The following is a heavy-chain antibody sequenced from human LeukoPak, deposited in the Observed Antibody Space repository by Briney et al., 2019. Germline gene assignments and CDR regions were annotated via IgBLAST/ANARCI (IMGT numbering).Heavy chain of an antibody. CDR2: IWYDGSNK. CDR3: SKDLRDYRYYFDY. Sequence: GGSLRLSCAASGFTFSSYGMHWVRQAPDKGLEWVAVIWYDGSNKYYADSVKGRFTISRDNSKNTLYLQMNSLRAEDTAVYYCSKDLRDYRYYFDYWCQGTLVTVSS. V-gene: IGHV3-33*06. D-gene: IGHD4-17*01. J-gene: IGHJ4*02. CDR1: GFTFSSYG.